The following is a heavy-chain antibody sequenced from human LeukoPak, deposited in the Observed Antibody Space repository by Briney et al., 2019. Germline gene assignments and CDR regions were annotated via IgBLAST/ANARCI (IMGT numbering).Heavy chain of an antibody. Sequence: SETLSLTCAVYGGSFSGYYWSWIRQPPGTGLEWIGEINHSGSTNYNPSLKSRVTISVDTSKNQFSLKLSSVTAADTAVYYCARVGKRVVPAARGPFDYWGQGTLVTVSS. D-gene: IGHD2-2*01. V-gene: IGHV4-34*01. CDR1: GGSFSGYY. CDR2: INHSGST. J-gene: IGHJ4*02. CDR3: ARVGKRVVPAARGPFDY.